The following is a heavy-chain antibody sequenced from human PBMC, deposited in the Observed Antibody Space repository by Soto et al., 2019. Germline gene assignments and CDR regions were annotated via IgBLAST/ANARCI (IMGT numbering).Heavy chain of an antibody. CDR3: ARDPVSDFSYGMDV. D-gene: IGHD3-3*01. CDR2: IKQDGSEK. J-gene: IGHJ6*01. CDR1: GFTFSSDW. V-gene: IGHV3-7*01. Sequence: EVQLVESGGGLVQPGGSLRLSCAASGFTFSSDWMSWVRQAPGKGLVWVANIKQDGSEKYYVDSVKGRFTISRDNAKNSLYLQMNSLRAEDTAVYYCARDPVSDFSYGMDVWGQGTTVNVYS.